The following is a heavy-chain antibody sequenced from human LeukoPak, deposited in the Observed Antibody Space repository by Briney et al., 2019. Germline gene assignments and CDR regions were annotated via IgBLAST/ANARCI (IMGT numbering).Heavy chain of an antibody. D-gene: IGHD6-13*01. V-gene: IGHV4-39*01. CDR1: GGSISSSSYY. CDR2: IYYSGST. Sequence: PSETLSLTCTVSGGSISSSSYYWGWIRQPPGKGLEWIGSIYYSGSTYYNPSLKSRVTISVDTSKNQFSLKLSSVTAADTAVYYCARRDSSSWYVSGFDYWGQGTLVTVPS. CDR3: ARRDSSSWYVSGFDY. J-gene: IGHJ4*02.